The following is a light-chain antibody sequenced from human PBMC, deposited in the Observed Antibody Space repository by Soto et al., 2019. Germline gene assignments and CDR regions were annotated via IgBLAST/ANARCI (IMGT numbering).Light chain of an antibody. J-gene: IGKJ5*01. V-gene: IGKV3-20*01. CDR1: QSVSSSY. CDR2: GAS. CDR3: QQYGRSPLVT. Sequence: EIVLTQSPGTLSLSPGERATLSCRASQSVSSSYLAWYQQKPGQAPRLLIYGASSGATGIPDRFSGSGSGTYFTLTISRLEPEDCAVYYCQQYGRSPLVTFGQRTRLEIK.